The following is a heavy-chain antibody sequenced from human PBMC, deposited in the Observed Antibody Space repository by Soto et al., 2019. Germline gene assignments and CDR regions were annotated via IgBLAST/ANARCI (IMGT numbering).Heavy chain of an antibody. D-gene: IGHD1-7*01. CDR1: GFTFRSYA. V-gene: IGHV3-23*01. J-gene: IGHJ3*02. Sequence: PGGSLRLSCAASGFTFRSYAMSWVRQAPEKGLEWVSAISGSGGSTYYADSVKGRFTISRDNSKNTLYLQMNSLRAEDTAVYYCAKDRGLYNWNYDAFDIWGQGTMVTVSS. CDR2: ISGSGGST. CDR3: AKDRGLYNWNYDAFDI.